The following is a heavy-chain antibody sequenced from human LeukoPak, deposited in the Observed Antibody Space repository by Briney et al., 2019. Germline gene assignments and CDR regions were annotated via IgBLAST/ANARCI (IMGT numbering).Heavy chain of an antibody. V-gene: IGHV1-46*01. CDR1: GYTFTSYY. D-gene: IGHD3-16*02. CDR3: ARENVIKGAFDI. CDR2: INPSGGST. J-gene: IGHJ3*02. Sequence: GDSVKVSCKASGYTFTSYYMHWVRQAPGQGLEWMGIINPSGGSTSYAQKFQGRVTMTRDTSTNTVYMELSSLRSEDTAVYYCARENVIKGAFDIWGQGTMVTVSS.